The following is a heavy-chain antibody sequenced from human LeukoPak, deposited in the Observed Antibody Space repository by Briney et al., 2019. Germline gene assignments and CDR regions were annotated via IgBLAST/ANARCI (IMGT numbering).Heavy chain of an antibody. D-gene: IGHD3-3*01. Sequence: SETLSLTCTVSGGSVSNFYWNWIRQPPGKGLEWIGYMYYDGSTNYNPSLKSRVIISIDTSKTQFSLKLSSVTAADTAVYYCAGGIFGVVINAFHIWGQGTMVTVSS. CDR1: GGSVSNFY. V-gene: IGHV4-59*02. CDR2: MYYDGST. CDR3: AGGIFGVVINAFHI. J-gene: IGHJ3*02.